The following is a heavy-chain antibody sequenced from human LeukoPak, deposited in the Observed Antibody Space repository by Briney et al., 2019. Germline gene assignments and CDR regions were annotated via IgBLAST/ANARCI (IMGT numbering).Heavy chain of an antibody. CDR1: GFTFSSYG. D-gene: IGHD2-2*01. V-gene: IGHV3-30*02. CDR2: IRYDGSNK. CDR3: AIWGPQLRAAYYYYYMDV. Sequence: GGSLRLSCAASGFTFSSYGMHWVRQAPGKGLEWVAFIRYDGSNKYYADSVKGRFTISRDNSKNTLYLQMNSLRAEDTAVYYCAIWGPQLRAAYYYYYMDVWGKGTTVTISS. J-gene: IGHJ6*03.